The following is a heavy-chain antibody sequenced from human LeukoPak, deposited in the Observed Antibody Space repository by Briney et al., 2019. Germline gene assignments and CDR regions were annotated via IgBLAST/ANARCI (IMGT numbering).Heavy chain of an antibody. CDR2: ISAYNGNT. CDR1: GYTFTSYG. Sequence: GASVKVSCKASGYTFTSYGISWVRQAPGQGLEWMGWISAYNGNTNYAQKLQGRVTMTTDTSTSTAYMELRSLRSDDTAVYYCARNGFGGKWLDCFYIWGQGTMVTVSS. CDR3: ARNGFGGKWLDCFYI. V-gene: IGHV1-18*01. J-gene: IGHJ3*02. D-gene: IGHD3-10*01.